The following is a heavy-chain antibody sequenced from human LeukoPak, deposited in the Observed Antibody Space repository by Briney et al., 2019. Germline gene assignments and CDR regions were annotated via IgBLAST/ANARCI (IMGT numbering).Heavy chain of an antibody. D-gene: IGHD3-22*01. CDR3: ARLSYYYDSSGYYGV. J-gene: IGHJ4*02. Sequence: SETLSLTCAVYGGSFSGCYWSWIRQPPGKGLEWIGEINHSGSTNYNPSLKSRVTISVDTSKNQFSLKLSSVTAADTAVYYCARLSYYYDSSGYYGVWGQGTLVTVSS. CDR1: GGSFSGCY. CDR2: INHSGST. V-gene: IGHV4-34*01.